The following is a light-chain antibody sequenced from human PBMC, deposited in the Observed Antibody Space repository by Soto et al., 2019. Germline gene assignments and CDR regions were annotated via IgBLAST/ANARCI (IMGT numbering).Light chain of an antibody. CDR3: QQSYSTPLT. CDR1: QSISNH. Sequence: DIQMTQSPSSLSASVGDRVTVTCRTSQSISNHLNWYQQKPGEAPKLLIYAASSLQSGVPSRFSGSGSGTDFTLTISSLQPEDFATYYCQQSYSTPLTLGQGTKVDIK. CDR2: AAS. J-gene: IGKJ1*01. V-gene: IGKV1-39*01.